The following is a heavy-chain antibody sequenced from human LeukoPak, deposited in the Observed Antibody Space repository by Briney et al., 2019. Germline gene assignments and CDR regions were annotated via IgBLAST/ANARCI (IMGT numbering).Heavy chain of an antibody. CDR3: TTDDRGYSYASRY. D-gene: IGHD5-18*01. V-gene: IGHV3-15*01. CDR1: GFTFSNAW. Sequence: GGSLRLSCAGSGFTFSNAWMSWVRQAPGKGLEWVGSIKSEPDGGTTDYAAPVKGKFTISRDDSKNTLYLQMNSLRAEDTALYYCTTDDRGYSYASRYWGQGTLVTVSS. CDR2: IKSEPDGGTT. J-gene: IGHJ4*02.